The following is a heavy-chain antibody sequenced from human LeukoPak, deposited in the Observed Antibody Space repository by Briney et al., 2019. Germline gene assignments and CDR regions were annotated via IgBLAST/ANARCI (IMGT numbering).Heavy chain of an antibody. V-gene: IGHV3-30*18. D-gene: IGHD4-17*01. CDR3: AKVYGDYSASIDY. CDR1: GFTFSSYG. CDR2: ISYDGSNK. J-gene: IGHJ4*02. Sequence: GRSLRLSCAASGFTFSSYGMHWVRQAPGKGLEWVAVISYDGSNKYYADSVKGRFTISRDNSKNTLYLQMNSLRAEDTAVYYCAKVYGDYSASIDYWGQGTLVTVSS.